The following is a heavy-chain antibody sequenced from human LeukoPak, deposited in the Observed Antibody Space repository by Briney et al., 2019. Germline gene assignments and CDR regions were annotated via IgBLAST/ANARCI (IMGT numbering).Heavy chain of an antibody. J-gene: IGHJ4*02. CDR3: ARGGSSFDY. V-gene: IGHV1-69*13. Sequence: SVKVSCKASGYTFTTYGVNWVRQATGQGLEWMGGIIPIFGTANYAQKFQGRVTITADESTSTAYMELSSLRSEDTAVYYCARGGSSFDYWGQGTLVTVSS. CDR1: GYTFTTYG. CDR2: IIPIFGTA. D-gene: IGHD6-6*01.